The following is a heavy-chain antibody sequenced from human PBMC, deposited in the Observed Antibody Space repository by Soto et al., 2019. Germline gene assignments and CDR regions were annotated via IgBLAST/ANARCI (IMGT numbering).Heavy chain of an antibody. Sequence: LRLSCAASGFTFSSYEMSWVRQAPGKGLEWVSYISSSGSTIYYADSVKGRFTISRDNAKNSLYLQMNSLRAEDTAVYYCARGRLYYDFWSGLDYWGQGTLVTVSS. CDR2: ISSSGSTI. D-gene: IGHD3-3*01. V-gene: IGHV3-48*03. CDR1: GFTFSSYE. CDR3: ARGRLYYDFWSGLDY. J-gene: IGHJ4*02.